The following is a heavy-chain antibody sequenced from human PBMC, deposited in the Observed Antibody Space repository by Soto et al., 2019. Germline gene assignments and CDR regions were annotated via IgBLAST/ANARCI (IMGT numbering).Heavy chain of an antibody. CDR1: GFTFSSYA. V-gene: IGHV3-30-3*01. CDR2: ISYDGSNK. J-gene: IGHJ6*02. Sequence: GGSLRLSCAASGFTFSSYAMHWVRQAPGKGLEWVAVISYDGSNKYYADSVKGRFTISRDNSKNTLYLQMNSLRAEDTAVYYCARDRTEVGANPREYYYYYYGMDVWGQGTTVTVSS. D-gene: IGHD1-26*01. CDR3: ARDRTEVGANPREYYYYYYGMDV.